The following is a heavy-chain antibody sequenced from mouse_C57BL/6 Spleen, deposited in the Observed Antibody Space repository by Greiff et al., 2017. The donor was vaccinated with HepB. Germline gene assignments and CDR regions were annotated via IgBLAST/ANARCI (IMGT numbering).Heavy chain of an antibody. CDR2: INPNNGGT. Sequence: VQLQQSGPELVKPGASVKMSCKASGYTFTDYNMHWVKQSHGKSLEWIGYINPNNGGTSYNQKFKGKATLTVNKSSSTAYMELRSLTSEDSAVYYCARHEDYGYDLFDYWGQGTTLTVSS. CDR3: ARHEDYGYDLFDY. J-gene: IGHJ2*01. D-gene: IGHD2-2*01. V-gene: IGHV1-22*01. CDR1: GYTFTDYN.